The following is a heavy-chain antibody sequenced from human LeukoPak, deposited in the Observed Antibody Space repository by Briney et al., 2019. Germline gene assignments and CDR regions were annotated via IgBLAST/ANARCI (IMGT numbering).Heavy chain of an antibody. V-gene: IGHV4-4*07. Sequence: SETLSLTCTVSGDSISNNYWSWIRQPAGKGLEWIGRIYTSGSTNYNPSLKSRVTMSVDTSKNQFSLKLSSVTAADTAVYYCARVTGAKGSFDYWGQGTLVTVSS. CDR3: ARVTGAKGSFDY. CDR2: IYTSGST. J-gene: IGHJ4*02. D-gene: IGHD1-7*01. CDR1: GDSISNNY.